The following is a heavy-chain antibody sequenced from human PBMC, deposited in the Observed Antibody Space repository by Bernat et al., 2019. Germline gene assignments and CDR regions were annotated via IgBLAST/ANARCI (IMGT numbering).Heavy chain of an antibody. CDR2: INAGNGNT. D-gene: IGHD4-23*01. Sequence: QVQLVQSGAEVKKPGASVKVSCKASGYTFTSYAMHWVRQAPGQRLEWMGWINAGNGNTNYAQKLQGRVTMTTDTSTSTAYMELRSLRSDDTAVYYCARDNGNYGGHEGWFDPWGQGTLVTVSS. V-gene: IGHV1-3*01. J-gene: IGHJ5*02. CDR3: ARDNGNYGGHEGWFDP. CDR1: GYTFTSYA.